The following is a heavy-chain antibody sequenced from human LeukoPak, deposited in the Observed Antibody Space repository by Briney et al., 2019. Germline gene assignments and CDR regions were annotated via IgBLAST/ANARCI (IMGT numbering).Heavy chain of an antibody. D-gene: IGHD2-21*01. CDR1: GYTFTGYY. CDR2: INLNSGDT. CDR3: ASWAGGNAPVASFDY. V-gene: IGHV1-2*02. Sequence: ASVAVSCKPSGYTFTGYYMHWMRQAPGHPLEWVGWINLNSGDTNYAQKFQGRVTMNRDRSISTAYMEPRRLRSDDTAVYYCASWAGGNAPVASFDYWGQGTLVTVSS. J-gene: IGHJ4*02.